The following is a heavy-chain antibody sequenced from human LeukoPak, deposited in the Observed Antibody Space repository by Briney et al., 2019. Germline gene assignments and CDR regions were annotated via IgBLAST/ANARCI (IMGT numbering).Heavy chain of an antibody. D-gene: IGHD2-2*01. CDR1: GFNFSSYW. CDR3: ATQQRGYCSATSCYRFDY. CDR2: INYDGTTT. Sequence: PGGSMRLSCAASGFNFSSYWMHWVRQAPGKGLVWISRINYDGTTTSYADSVKGRFTIYRDNSKTSLYLQMNSLRGEDTAVYYCATQQRGYCSATSCYRFDYWGQGTLVTVSS. V-gene: IGHV3-74*01. J-gene: IGHJ4*02.